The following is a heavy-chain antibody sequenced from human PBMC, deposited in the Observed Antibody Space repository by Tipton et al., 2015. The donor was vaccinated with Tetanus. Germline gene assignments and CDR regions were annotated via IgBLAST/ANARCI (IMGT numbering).Heavy chain of an antibody. V-gene: IGHV3-23*01. CDR2: ISGSGGSS. D-gene: IGHD6-19*01. J-gene: IGHJ4*02. Sequence: SLRLSCSASGFTFSTYAMNWVRQAPGKGLEWVSTISGSGGSSYFPDSVKGRFTISRDNSKNTLFLQMDSLRAEDTAVYYCVKDISSGWSGGVHWGQGTLVTVSS. CDR3: VKDISSGWSGGVH. CDR1: GFTFSTYA.